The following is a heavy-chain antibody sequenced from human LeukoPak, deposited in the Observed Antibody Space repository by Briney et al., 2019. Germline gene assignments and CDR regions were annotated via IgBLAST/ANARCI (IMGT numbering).Heavy chain of an antibody. V-gene: IGHV4-34*01. CDR1: GGSFSGYY. CDR2: IHYSGSA. J-gene: IGHJ4*02. Sequence: PSETLSLTCAVYGGSFSGYYWTWIRQTPGKGLEWLGEIHYSGSATYNPSLKSRVTISVDTSKNQFSLTMNSVTAADTAVYYCARGQWFRAFWSRGTPVTVSS. D-gene: IGHD3-10*01. CDR3: ARGQWFRAF.